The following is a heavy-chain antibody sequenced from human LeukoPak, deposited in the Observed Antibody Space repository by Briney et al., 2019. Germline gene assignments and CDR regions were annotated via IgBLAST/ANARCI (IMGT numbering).Heavy chain of an antibody. Sequence: PGGSLRLSCAASGFTFSSYSMSWVRQAPGKGLEWVSAISGSGGSTYYADSVKGRFTISRDNSKNTLYLQMNSLRAEDTAVYYCAKVRRDYGDYSGIDYWGQGTLVTVSS. CDR1: GFTFSSYS. CDR3: AKVRRDYGDYSGIDY. CDR2: ISGSGGST. V-gene: IGHV3-23*01. J-gene: IGHJ4*02. D-gene: IGHD4-17*01.